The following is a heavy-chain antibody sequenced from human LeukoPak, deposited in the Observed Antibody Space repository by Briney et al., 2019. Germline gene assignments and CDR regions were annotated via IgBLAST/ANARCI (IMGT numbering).Heavy chain of an antibody. D-gene: IGHD3-22*01. CDR1: GFKFGIYS. Sequence: RAGGSLRLPCAASGFKFGIYSMHWVRQAPGKGLEWLAVISYDGSNKYYADSVKGRFSISRDNARSTLFLQMNSLTTEDTAVYFCARDVSGYGYWGQGTLVIVSS. CDR2: ISYDGSNK. J-gene: IGHJ4*02. V-gene: IGHV3-30*04. CDR3: ARDVSGYGY.